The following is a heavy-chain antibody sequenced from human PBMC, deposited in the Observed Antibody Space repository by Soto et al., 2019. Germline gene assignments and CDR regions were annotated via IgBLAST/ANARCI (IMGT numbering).Heavy chain of an antibody. CDR1: GFTFSSYS. J-gene: IGHJ4*02. V-gene: IGHV3-21*01. CDR3: AREPSAQPGITIFAYIHRSEFDY. CDR2: ISSSSSYI. D-gene: IGHD3-9*01. Sequence: GGSLRLSCAASGFTFSSYSMNWVRQAPGKGLEWVSSISSSSSYIYYADSVKGRFTISRDNAKNSLYLQMNSLRAEDPAVYYCAREPSAQPGITIFAYIHRSEFDYWGQGTLVTVSS.